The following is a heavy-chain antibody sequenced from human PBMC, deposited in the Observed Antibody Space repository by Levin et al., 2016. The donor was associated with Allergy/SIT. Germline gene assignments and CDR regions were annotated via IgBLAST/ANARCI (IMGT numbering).Heavy chain of an antibody. D-gene: IGHD3-3*01. CDR2: IKKDGSEK. Sequence: WIRQPPGKGLEWVANIKKDGSEKYYVDSVEGRFTISRDNARNSLYLQLDGLRAEDTAVYYCARDERLFGVVPKFTIYYYGMDVWGQGTTVTVSS. J-gene: IGHJ6*02. V-gene: IGHV3-7*01. CDR3: ARDERLFGVVPKFTIYYYGMDV.